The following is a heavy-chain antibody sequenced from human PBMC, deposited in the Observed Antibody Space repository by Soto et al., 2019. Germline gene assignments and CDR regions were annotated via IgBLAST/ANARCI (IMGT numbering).Heavy chain of an antibody. Sequence: EVQLLESGAGLVQPGGSLRLSCAASGFTFSSYAMSWVRQAPGKGLEWVSGISTSGDSTYYADSVKGRFTISRDNSMDTLYLQMNSLRAGDTAVYYCAINSRYCSSTSCYADWGQGTLVTVSS. CDR3: AINSRYCSSTSCYAD. J-gene: IGHJ4*02. CDR1: GFTFSSYA. D-gene: IGHD2-2*01. V-gene: IGHV3-23*01. CDR2: ISTSGDST.